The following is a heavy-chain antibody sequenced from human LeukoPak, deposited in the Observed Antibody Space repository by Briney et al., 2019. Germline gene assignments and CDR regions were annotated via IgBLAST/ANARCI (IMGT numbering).Heavy chain of an antibody. D-gene: IGHD5-18*01. J-gene: IGHJ4*02. V-gene: IGHV3-53*01. CDR1: GFTVSSNY. CDR3: AREVLWLPDY. Sequence: PGRSLRLSCAASGFTVSSNYMSWVRQAPGKGLEWVSVIYSGGSTYYADSVKGRFTISRDNSKNTLYLQMNSLRAEDTAVYYCAREVLWLPDYWGQGTLVTVSS. CDR2: IYSGGST.